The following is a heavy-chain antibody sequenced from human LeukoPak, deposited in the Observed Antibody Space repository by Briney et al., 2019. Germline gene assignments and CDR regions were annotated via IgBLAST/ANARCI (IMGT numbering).Heavy chain of an antibody. V-gene: IGHV3-73*01. Sequence: GGSLRLSCAASGFTFSGSAMHWVRQASGKGLEWVGRIRSKANSYATAYAASVKGRFTISRDDSKNTAYLQMNSLRAEDTAVYYCARDLNWETYWGQGTLVSVSS. CDR2: IRSKANSYAT. D-gene: IGHD7-27*01. J-gene: IGHJ4*02. CDR1: GFTFSGSA. CDR3: ARDLNWETY.